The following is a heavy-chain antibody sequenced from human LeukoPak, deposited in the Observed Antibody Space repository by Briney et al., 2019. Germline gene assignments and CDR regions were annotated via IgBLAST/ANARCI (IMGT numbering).Heavy chain of an antibody. J-gene: IGHJ4*02. CDR1: GFTFTSSA. CDR3: AADLKVRGVISYFDY. CDR2: IVVGRGNT. D-gene: IGHD3-10*01. Sequence: ASVKVSCKASGFTFTSSAVQWVRQARGQRLEWIGWIVVGRGNTNYAQKFQERVTITRDMSTSTAYMELSSLRSEDTAVYYCAADLKVRGVISYFDYWGQGTLVTVSS. V-gene: IGHV1-58*01.